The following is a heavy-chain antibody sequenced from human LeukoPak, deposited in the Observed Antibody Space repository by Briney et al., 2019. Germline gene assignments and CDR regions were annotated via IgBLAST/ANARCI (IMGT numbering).Heavy chain of an antibody. CDR1: GGSINTYF. J-gene: IGHJ3*02. Sequence: SETLSLTCTVSGGSINTYFWSWIRQPPGKGLEWMGYIYYSGSTNYNPSLKSRVTISVDTSKNQFSLKLSSVTAADTAVYYCASTSGSEPDDAFDIWGQGTMVTVSS. CDR3: ASTSGSEPDDAFDI. D-gene: IGHD1-26*01. V-gene: IGHV4-59*01. CDR2: IYYSGST.